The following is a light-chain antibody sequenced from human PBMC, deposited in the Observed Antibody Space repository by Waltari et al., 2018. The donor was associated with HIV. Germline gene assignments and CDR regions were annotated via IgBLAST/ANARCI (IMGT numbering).Light chain of an antibody. J-gene: IGLJ1*01. CDR2: EDT. V-gene: IGLV3-10*01. Sequence: SYELTQPPSVSVSPGQRPRITCLCELFPRQYAYWYQQKSGQAPGLVIHEDTKRPSGIPERFSGSSSGTVATLTITGAQVEDGADYYCFSTDSSGNHYVFGTGTKVTVL. CDR3: FSTDSSGNHYV. CDR1: LFPRQY.